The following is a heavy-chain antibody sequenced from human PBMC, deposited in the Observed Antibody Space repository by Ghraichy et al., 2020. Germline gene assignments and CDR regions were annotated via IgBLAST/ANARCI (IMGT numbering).Heavy chain of an antibody. Sequence: ASAKVSCKASGYTFTTYALNWVRQAPGQGLEWMGWINTNTGNPTYSQGFSRRFVFSLDTSVSTAYLQISSLKAEDTAVYYCARLCYYAGSGYYFDSWGQGTLVTVSS. J-gene: IGHJ4*02. V-gene: IGHV7-4-1*02. CDR2: INTNTGNP. CDR3: ARLCYYAGSGYYFDS. D-gene: IGHD3-22*01. CDR1: GYTFTTYA.